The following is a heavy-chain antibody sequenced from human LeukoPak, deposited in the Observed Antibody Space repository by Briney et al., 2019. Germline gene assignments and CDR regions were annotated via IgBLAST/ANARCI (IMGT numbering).Heavy chain of an antibody. D-gene: IGHD1-26*01. CDR1: GGSISSSSYY. CDR2: IYYSGIT. V-gene: IGHV4-39*01. J-gene: IGHJ5*02. Sequence: PETLSLTCTVSGGSISSSSYYWGWIRQPPGKGLEWIGSIYYSGITYYNPSLKSRVTISVATSKNQFSLKLSSVTAADTAVYYCARSGSYSFWFDPWGQGTLVTVSS. CDR3: ARSGSYSFWFDP.